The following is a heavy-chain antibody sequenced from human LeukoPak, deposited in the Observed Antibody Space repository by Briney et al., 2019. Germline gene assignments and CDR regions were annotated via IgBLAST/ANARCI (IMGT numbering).Heavy chain of an antibody. J-gene: IGHJ4*02. V-gene: IGHV5-51*01. Sequence: GASLKISSKGSGYSFTSYWIGWVRQMPGKGLECMGIIYPGDSDTRYSPSFQGQVTISADKSISTSYLQWSSLKAPDPAMYYCAREGTGAPDAPFDYWGQGTLVTVSS. CDR3: AREGTGAPDAPFDY. D-gene: IGHD6-13*01. CDR2: IYPGDSDT. CDR1: GYSFTSYW.